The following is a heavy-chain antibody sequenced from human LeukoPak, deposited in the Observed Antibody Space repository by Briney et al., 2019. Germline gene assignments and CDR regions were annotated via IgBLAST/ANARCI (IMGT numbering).Heavy chain of an antibody. J-gene: IGHJ4*02. Sequence: ASVNVSFKASGYTFTNYAMHWVRQAPGQRLEWMGWINAGNSNTKYSQRFHGRVTITRDTSASTAYMELSSLRSEDTAVYYCARAEYYYDSSGYYDCWGQGTLVTVSS. D-gene: IGHD3-22*01. CDR3: ARAEYYYDSSGYYDC. CDR2: INAGNSNT. V-gene: IGHV1-3*01. CDR1: GYTFTNYA.